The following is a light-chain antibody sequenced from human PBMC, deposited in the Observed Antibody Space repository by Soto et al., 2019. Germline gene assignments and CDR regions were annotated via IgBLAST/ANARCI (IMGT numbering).Light chain of an antibody. CDR2: AAS. CDR3: QQSYSTLALT. J-gene: IGKJ4*01. V-gene: IGKV1-39*01. Sequence: DIQMTQSPSSLSASVGDRVTITCRAGQSINNYLNWYQQKPGKAPKLLIYAASSLQSGVPSRFSGSGSGTDFTLTISSLQPEDFATYYCQQSYSTLALTFGGGTKVDI. CDR1: QSINNY.